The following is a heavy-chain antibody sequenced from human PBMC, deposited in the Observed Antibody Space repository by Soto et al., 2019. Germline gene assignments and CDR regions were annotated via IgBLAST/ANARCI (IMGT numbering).Heavy chain of an antibody. J-gene: IGHJ2*01. D-gene: IGHD2-15*01. Sequence: GKGLEWIGHISYSGSTNYNPSLEGRVTLSVDTSKNQFALRLSSVTAADTAVYYFFSQAQDGIRDVRSVSAFLLNRSSDL. CDR2: ISYSGST. V-gene: IGHV4-59*08. CDR3: FSQAQDGIRDVRSVSAFLLNRSSDL.